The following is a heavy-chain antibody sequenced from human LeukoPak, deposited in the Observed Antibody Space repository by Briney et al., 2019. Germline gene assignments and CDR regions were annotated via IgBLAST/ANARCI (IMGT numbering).Heavy chain of an antibody. CDR3: ARGMAAAYDYNWFDA. V-gene: IGHV4-61*02. D-gene: IGHD5-12*01. J-gene: IGHJ5*02. CDR1: GGSISSGSYY. CDR2: IYGSGTT. Sequence: SETLSLTCTVSGGSISSGSYYWSWIRQPAGKGLEWIGRIYGSGTTRYNPSLESRVTMSVDTSKNQFSLKLSSMTAADTAVYFCARGMAAAYDYNWFDAWGQGTLVTVSS.